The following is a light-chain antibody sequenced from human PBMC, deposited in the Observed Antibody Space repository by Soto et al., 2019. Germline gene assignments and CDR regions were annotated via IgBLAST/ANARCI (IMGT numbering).Light chain of an antibody. CDR1: QSVANNY. V-gene: IGKV3-20*01. Sequence: EIVLTQSPGTLSLSPGERATLSCRASQSVANNYLAWYQQKPGQAPRFLMYDASSRATGIPDRFSGSGSGTEFNLTISRLEPEDFAVYYCEQYGSTPLTFGGGTKVEIK. CDR2: DAS. J-gene: IGKJ4*01. CDR3: EQYGSTPLT.